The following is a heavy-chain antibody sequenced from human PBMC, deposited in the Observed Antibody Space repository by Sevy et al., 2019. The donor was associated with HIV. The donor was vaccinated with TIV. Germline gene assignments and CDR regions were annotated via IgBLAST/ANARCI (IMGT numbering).Heavy chain of an antibody. D-gene: IGHD3-3*01. Sequence: GGSLRLSCTASGFTFGDYAMSWFRQAPGKGLEWVGFIRSKAYGGTTEYAASVKGRFTSSRADSKSIAYLQMNSLKTEDKAVYYCTRLFWSGYYLYFDYWGQGTLVTVSS. CDR1: GFTFGDYA. V-gene: IGHV3-49*03. J-gene: IGHJ4*02. CDR3: TRLFWSGYYLYFDY. CDR2: IRSKAYGGTT.